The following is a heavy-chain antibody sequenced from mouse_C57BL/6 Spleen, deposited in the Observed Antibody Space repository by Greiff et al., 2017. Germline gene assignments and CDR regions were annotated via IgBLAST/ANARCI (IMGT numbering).Heavy chain of an antibody. CDR1: GFTFSSYA. CDR2: ISSGGAYT. CDR3: TRIYYGSSLYAMDY. V-gene: IGHV5-9-1*02. D-gene: IGHD1-1*01. Sequence: DVMLVESGEGLVKPGGSLKLSCAASGFTFSSYAMSWVRQTPEKRLEWVAYISSGGAYTYYADTVKGRFTISRDNARNTLYLQMSSLKSEDTAMYYCTRIYYGSSLYAMDYWGQGTSVTVSS. J-gene: IGHJ4*01.